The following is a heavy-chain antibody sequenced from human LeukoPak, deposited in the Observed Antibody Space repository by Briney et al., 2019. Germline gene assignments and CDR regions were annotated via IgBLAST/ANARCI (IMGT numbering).Heavy chain of an antibody. CDR3: ASRLGSGMDV. V-gene: IGHV4-39*01. Sequence: PSETLSLTYTVSGGSISSSSYYWGWIRQPPGKGLEWIGSIYYRGSTYYNPSLKSRVTISVDTSKNQFSLKLSSVTAADTAVYYCASRLGSGMDVWGQGTTVTVSS. CDR2: IYYRGST. D-gene: IGHD3-3*01. J-gene: IGHJ6*02. CDR1: GGSISSSSYY.